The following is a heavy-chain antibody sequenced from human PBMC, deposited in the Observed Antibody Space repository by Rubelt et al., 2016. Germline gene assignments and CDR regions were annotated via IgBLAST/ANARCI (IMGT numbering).Heavy chain of an antibody. J-gene: IGHJ4*02. CDR3: ARDLPPFRRYNWNFPLDY. CDR1: GYTFTSYG. Sequence: QVQLVQSGAEVKKPGASVKVSCKASGYTFTSYGISWVRQAPGQGLEWMGWISAYNGNTNYAQKLHGRGTMTTDTATSTAYMVLRSLRSDDTAVYYCARDLPPFRRYNWNFPLDYWGQGTLVTVSS. CDR2: ISAYNGNT. D-gene: IGHD1-7*01. V-gene: IGHV1-18*01.